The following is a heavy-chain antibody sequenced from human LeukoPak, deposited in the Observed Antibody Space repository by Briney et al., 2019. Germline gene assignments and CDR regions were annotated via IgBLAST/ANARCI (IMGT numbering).Heavy chain of an antibody. V-gene: IGHV3-30*02. D-gene: IGHD3-10*01. Sequence: GGSLRLSCTASGFTFKTSGMHWVRQAPGKGLEWVGFIQYDETEIYSADSVRGRFTFSRDNFKSTLYLQMNSLRAEDSAVYYCARESGATKIGQLLNYWGQGTLVSVSS. CDR1: GFTFKTSG. CDR3: ARESGATKIGQLLNY. J-gene: IGHJ4*02. CDR2: IQYDETEI.